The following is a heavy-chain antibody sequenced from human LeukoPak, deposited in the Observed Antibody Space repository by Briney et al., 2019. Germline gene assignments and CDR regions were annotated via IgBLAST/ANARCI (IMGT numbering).Heavy chain of an antibody. CDR2: IRCGGSSQ. Sequence: GGSLRLSCAASGFTFSDYDMHWVRQAPGKGLEGVAYIRCGGSSQRYTDSVKGRFTIARDNSKNTVYLQMNSLRAEDTAVYYCAKRRDVAAGGSGVFDYWGKGSLVTASS. D-gene: IGHD6-13*01. J-gene: IGHJ4*02. CDR1: GFTFSDYD. CDR3: AKRRDVAAGGSGVFDY. V-gene: IGHV3-30*02.